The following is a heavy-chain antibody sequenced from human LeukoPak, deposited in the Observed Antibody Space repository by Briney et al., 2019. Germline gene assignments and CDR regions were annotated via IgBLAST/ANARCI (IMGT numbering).Heavy chain of an antibody. D-gene: IGHD4-17*01. J-gene: IGHJ3*02. CDR3: ARDPNGDYIGAFDM. CDR1: GFIFSNYA. Sequence: GGSLRLSCAASGFIFSNYALMWLRQSQGKGLEWVSAIRGSGGGTVYADSVKGRFTISRDNSKNTLYLPMNGLRAEDTAIYYCARDPNGDYIGAFDMWGRGTLVTVSS. CDR2: IRGSGGGT. V-gene: IGHV3-23*01.